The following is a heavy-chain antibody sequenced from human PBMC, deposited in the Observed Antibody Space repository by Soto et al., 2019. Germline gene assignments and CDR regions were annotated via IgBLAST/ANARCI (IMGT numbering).Heavy chain of an antibody. D-gene: IGHD6-6*01. CDR1: GFTFSSYS. Sequence: GGSLRLSCAASGFTFSSYSMNWVRQAPGKGLEWVSSISSSSSYIYYADSVKGRFTISRDNAKNSLYLQMNSLRAEDTAVYYCARDSAARRDAFDIWGQGTMVTISS. V-gene: IGHV3-21*01. CDR2: ISSSSSYI. CDR3: ARDSAARRDAFDI. J-gene: IGHJ3*02.